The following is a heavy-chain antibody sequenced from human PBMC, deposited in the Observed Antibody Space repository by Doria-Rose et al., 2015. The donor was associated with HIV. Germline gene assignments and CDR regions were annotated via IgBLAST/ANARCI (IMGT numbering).Heavy chain of an antibody. Sequence: QVTLKESGPVLVKPTETLTLTCTVSGVSLSSPGMGVSWIRQPPGKALEWLANIFSDDERSYITSLKSRLTISSGTSKSQAVLTMTDMDPVDTATYYCARIKSSRWYHKYYFDFWGQGTLVIVSA. CDR1: GVSLSSPGMG. D-gene: IGHD6-13*01. V-gene: IGHV2-26*01. CDR3: ARIKSSRWYHKYYFDF. J-gene: IGHJ4*02. CDR2: IFSDDER.